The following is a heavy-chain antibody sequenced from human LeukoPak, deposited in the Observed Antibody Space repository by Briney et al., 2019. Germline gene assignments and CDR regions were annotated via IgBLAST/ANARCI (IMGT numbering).Heavy chain of an antibody. CDR2: IDHNSGDT. J-gene: IGHJ4*02. V-gene: IGHV1-2*02. D-gene: IGHD3-22*01. CDR1: GYSFTGYF. CDR3: ARSGSTGYSLDY. Sequence: ASVKVSCKASGYSFTGYFIHCVRQAPGQGLEWMGCIDHNSGDTKYAQKFQGRVSMPRDTSTRTAYMELSRLRSDDPAVYFCARSGSTGYSLDYWGQGTLVTVSS.